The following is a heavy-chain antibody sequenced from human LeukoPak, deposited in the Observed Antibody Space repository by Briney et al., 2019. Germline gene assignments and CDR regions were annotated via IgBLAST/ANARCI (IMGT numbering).Heavy chain of an antibody. Sequence: GGSLRLSCAASGFTFSSYVMNWVRQAPGKGLEWVSAISGSGGSTYYADSVKGRFTISRDNPKNTLYLQMNSLRAEDTAVYYCAKDHRDLDYFDYWGQGTLVTVSS. CDR2: ISGSGGST. J-gene: IGHJ4*02. D-gene: IGHD1-14*01. CDR1: GFTFSSYV. CDR3: AKDHRDLDYFDY. V-gene: IGHV3-23*01.